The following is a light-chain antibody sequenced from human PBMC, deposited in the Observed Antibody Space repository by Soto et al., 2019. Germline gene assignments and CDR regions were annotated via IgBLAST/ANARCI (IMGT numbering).Light chain of an antibody. CDR1: SSNIGAGYD. J-gene: IGLJ2*01. V-gene: IGLV1-40*01. CDR2: ANT. Sequence: QAVVTQPPSVSGAPWQRVTISCTGSSSNIGAGYDIHWYQQLPGTAPKLLIYANTNRPSGVPDRFSASKSGTSASLAVTGLRAEDEADYYCQSYDITLSGFVIFGGGTKLTVL. CDR3: QSYDITLSGFVI.